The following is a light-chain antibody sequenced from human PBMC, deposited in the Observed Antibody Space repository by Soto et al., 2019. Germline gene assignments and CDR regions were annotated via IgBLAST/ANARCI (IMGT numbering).Light chain of an antibody. CDR2: HAS. CDR1: QSISRW. V-gene: IGKV1-5*01. J-gene: IGKJ1*01. CDR3: QRYNGDRT. Sequence: TCRASQSISRWLAWYQQKPGKAPKLLIYHASSLEGGVPSRFSGSGAGTEFALTFSSPWSDDFATYDGQRYNGDRTFGLGTKVDIK.